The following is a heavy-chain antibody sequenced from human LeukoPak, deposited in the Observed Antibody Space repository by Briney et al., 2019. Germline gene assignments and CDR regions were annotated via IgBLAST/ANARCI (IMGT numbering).Heavy chain of an antibody. Sequence: GGSLRLSCAASGSTFDDYAMHWVRQAPGKGLEWVSGISWNSGSIGYADSVKGRFTISRDNAKNSLYLQMNSLRAEDTALYYCAKDFWQLVEYSRSAFDIWGQGTMVTVSS. CDR3: AKDFWQLVEYSRSAFDI. V-gene: IGHV3-9*01. CDR2: ISWNSGSI. CDR1: GSTFDDYA. D-gene: IGHD6-6*01. J-gene: IGHJ3*02.